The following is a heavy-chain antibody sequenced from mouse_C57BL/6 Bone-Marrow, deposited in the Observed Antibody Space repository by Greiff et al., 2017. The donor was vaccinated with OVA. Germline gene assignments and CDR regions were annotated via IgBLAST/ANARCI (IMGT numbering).Heavy chain of an antibody. CDR3: AKTGGYDGVDY. J-gene: IGHJ2*01. D-gene: IGHD2-2*01. CDR1: GFSLTSSG. Sequence: VKLVESGPGLVQPSQSLSITCTVSGFSLTSSGVHWVRQSPGKGLEWLGVIWRGGSTDYNAAFMSRLSITKDNSKSQGFFKMNSLQADDTAVYYCAKTGGYDGVDYWGQGTTLTVSS. V-gene: IGHV2-5*01. CDR2: IWRGGST.